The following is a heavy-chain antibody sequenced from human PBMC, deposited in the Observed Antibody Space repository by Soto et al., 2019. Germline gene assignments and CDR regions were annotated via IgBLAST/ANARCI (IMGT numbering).Heavy chain of an antibody. Sequence: EVQLVETGGGLIQPGGSLRLSCAASGLIVSTNSMNWAPQAPGKGLEWVSVFYGGVSTHYAGSVKGRFIISRDNSKNTLYLQMNSLRAEDTAVYYCARDRPGDEGDAFDIWGHGTLVTVSS. CDR1: GLIVSTNS. J-gene: IGHJ3*02. CDR2: FYGGVST. D-gene: IGHD3-10*01. CDR3: ARDRPGDEGDAFDI. V-gene: IGHV3-53*02.